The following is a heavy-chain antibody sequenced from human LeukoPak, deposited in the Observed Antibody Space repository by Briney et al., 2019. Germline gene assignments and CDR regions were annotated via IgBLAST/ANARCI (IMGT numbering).Heavy chain of an antibody. Sequence: SETLSLTCAVYGGSFSGYYWTWIRQTPGKGLEWIGTIYYTGSANYNPSLKSRVTMSVDTSKDHFSLNLSSVTATDTAVYFCARLLGGYFAGNTFDIWGQGTVVTVSS. CDR2: IYYTGSA. J-gene: IGHJ3*02. CDR3: ARLLGGYFAGNTFDI. CDR1: GGSFSGYY. D-gene: IGHD3-9*01. V-gene: IGHV4-34*01.